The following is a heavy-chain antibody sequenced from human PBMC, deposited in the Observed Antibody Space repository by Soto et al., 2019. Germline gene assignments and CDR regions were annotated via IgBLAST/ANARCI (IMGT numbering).Heavy chain of an antibody. CDR3: ARSRITMIGYFDY. J-gene: IGHJ4*02. V-gene: IGHV1-69*02. CDR2: IIPILGIA. Sequence: GASVKVSCKASGGTFSSYTISWVRQAPGQGPEWMGRIIPILGIANYAQKFQGRVTITADKSTSTAYMELSSLRSEDTAVYYCARSRITMIGYFDYWGQGTLVTVSS. CDR1: GGTFSSYT. D-gene: IGHD3-22*01.